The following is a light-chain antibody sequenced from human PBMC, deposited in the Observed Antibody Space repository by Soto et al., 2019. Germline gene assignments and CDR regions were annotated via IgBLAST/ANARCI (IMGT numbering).Light chain of an antibody. CDR2: DAS. J-gene: IGKJ4*01. V-gene: IGKV1-5*01. CDR1: QSISSW. Sequence: DIQMTQSPSTLSASVGDRVTITCRASQSISSWLAWYQQKPGKAPKLLIYDASSLESGVPSRFSGSGSGTEFTLTIRSLQPDDFATYYCQQYNSYPLTFGGGNKVEIK. CDR3: QQYNSYPLT.